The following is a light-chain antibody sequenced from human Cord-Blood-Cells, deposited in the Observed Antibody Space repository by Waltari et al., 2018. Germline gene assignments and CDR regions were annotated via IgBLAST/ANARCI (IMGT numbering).Light chain of an antibody. CDR2: AAS. CDR3: QKYNSAPYT. CDR1: QGISNY. Sequence: DIQMTQSPSSLSASVGDRVTITCRASQGISNYLAWYQQKPGKVPKLLIYAASTLQSGXXXRFSGSXSGTDFTLTISSLQPEDVATYYCQKYNSAPYTFGQGTKLEIK. V-gene: IGKV1-27*01. J-gene: IGKJ2*01.